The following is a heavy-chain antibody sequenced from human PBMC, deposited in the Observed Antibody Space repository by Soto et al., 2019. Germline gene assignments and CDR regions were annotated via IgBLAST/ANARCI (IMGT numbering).Heavy chain of an antibody. CDR3: ARTSSGYYYPFDN. D-gene: IGHD3-22*01. J-gene: IGHJ4*02. CDR1: GFTFSNYA. CDR2: ISGTGVST. Sequence: GGSLRLSCAASGFTFSNYALSWVRQAPGKGLEWVSAISGTGVSTFYADSVKGRFTISRDNSKNTLYVQMNSLRAEDTAVYYCARTSSGYYYPFDNWGQGTLVTVS. V-gene: IGHV3-23*01.